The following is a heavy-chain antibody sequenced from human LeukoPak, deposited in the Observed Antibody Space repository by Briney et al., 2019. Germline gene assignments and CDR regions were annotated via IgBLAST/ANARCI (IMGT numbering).Heavy chain of an antibody. CDR1: GRSISSYY. D-gene: IGHD6-19*01. J-gene: IGHJ6*03. CDR2: IYTSGSP. CDR3: AKDPGGRGWYRLRYYYMDV. Sequence: PSETLSLTCTVPGRSISSYYWSWIRQPAGKGLEWNGRIYTSGSPNYNPPLKSRVTMSVDTSKDQFYLKLSSVTAADTAVYCCAKDPGGRGWYRLRYYYMDVWGKGTTVTVSS. V-gene: IGHV4-4*07.